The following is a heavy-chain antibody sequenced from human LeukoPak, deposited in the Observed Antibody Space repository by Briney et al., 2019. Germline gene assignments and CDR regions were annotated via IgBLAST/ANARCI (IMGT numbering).Heavy chain of an antibody. J-gene: IGHJ4*02. CDR1: GGSISSYY. CDR3: AVFFEGQGGRGS. D-gene: IGHD3-16*01. V-gene: IGHV4-4*07. CDR2: SGGT. Sequence: SETLSLTCTVSGGSISSYYWSWIRQPAGKGLEWIGHSGGTKYNPSLGGRVIISEDTSKNQFSLRLTSVTAADTAVYFCAVFFEGQGGRGSWGQGTQVTVSS.